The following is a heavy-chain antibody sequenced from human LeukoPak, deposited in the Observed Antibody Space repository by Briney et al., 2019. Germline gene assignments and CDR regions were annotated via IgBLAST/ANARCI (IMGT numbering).Heavy chain of an antibody. D-gene: IGHD3-22*01. CDR1: GFTFSSYS. CDR3: STTYYYDSSEGY. CDR2: IKSKTDGGTT. Sequence: PGGSLRLSCAASGFTFSSYSMNWVRQAPGKGLEWVGRIKSKTDGGTTDYAAPVKGRFTISRDDSKNTLNLQMNSLKTEDTAVYYCSTTYYYDSSEGYWGQGTLVTVSS. J-gene: IGHJ4*02. V-gene: IGHV3-15*07.